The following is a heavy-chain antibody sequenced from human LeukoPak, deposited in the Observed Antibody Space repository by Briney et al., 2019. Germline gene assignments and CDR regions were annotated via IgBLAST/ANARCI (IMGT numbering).Heavy chain of an antibody. CDR2: IKPNSGGT. J-gene: IGHJ5*02. D-gene: IGHD1-20*01. CDR1: GYTFTGYY. Sequence: ASVKVSCKASGYTFTGYYMHWVRQAPGQGLEWMGRIKPNSGGTNYAQKFQGRVTMTRDTSISTAYMELSRLRSDDTAVYYCARGSITGNWFDPWGQGTLVTVSS. CDR3: ARGSITGNWFDP. V-gene: IGHV1-2*06.